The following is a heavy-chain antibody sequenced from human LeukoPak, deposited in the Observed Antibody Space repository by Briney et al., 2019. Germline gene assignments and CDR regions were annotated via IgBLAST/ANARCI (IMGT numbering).Heavy chain of an antibody. CDR2: IYHSGST. CDR3: AKRMGATSAFDI. Sequence: SETLSLTCAVSGGSISSSNWWSWVRQPPGKGLEWIGEIYHSGSTNYNPSLKSRVTISIDKSKNQFSLKLSSVTAADTAVYYCAKRMGATSAFDIWGQGTMVTVSS. J-gene: IGHJ3*02. V-gene: IGHV4-4*02. CDR1: GGSISSSNW. D-gene: IGHD1-26*01.